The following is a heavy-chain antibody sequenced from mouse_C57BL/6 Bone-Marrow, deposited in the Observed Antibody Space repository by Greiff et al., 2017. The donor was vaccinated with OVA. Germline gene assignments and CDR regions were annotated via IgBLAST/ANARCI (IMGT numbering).Heavy chain of an antibody. Sequence: EVMLVESGGGLVKPGGSLKLSCAASGFTFSSYAMSWVRQTPEKRLEWVATISDGGSYTYYPDNVKGRFTISRDNAKNNLYLQMSHLKSEDTAMYYCAREPYGDWYFDVWGTESTLTVSS. CDR1: GFTFSSYA. CDR2: ISDGGSYT. V-gene: IGHV5-4*01. CDR3: AREPYGDWYFDV. J-gene: IGHJ1*03. D-gene: IGHD1-1*01.